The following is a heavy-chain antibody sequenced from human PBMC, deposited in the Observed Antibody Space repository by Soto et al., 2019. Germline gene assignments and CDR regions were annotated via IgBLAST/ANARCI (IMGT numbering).Heavy chain of an antibody. J-gene: IGHJ4*02. CDR2: IYYNGNT. V-gene: IGHV4-39*01. CDR3: ARLSGSYNDRSFDY. D-gene: IGHD1-26*01. Sequence: SETLSLTCSVSGASIGSAGYYWSRLRLHQGKGLEWIGNIYYNGNTYYKASLKSRVTISVDTSNNQFSLKVKSVTAADTAVYYCARLSGSYNDRSFDYWGQGTLVTVSS. CDR1: GASIGSAGYY.